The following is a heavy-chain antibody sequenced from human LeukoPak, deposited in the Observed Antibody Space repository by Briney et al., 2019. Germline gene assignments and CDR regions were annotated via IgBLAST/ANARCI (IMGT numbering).Heavy chain of an antibody. Sequence: SETLSLTCNVSGVSVTNNNYYWAWIRQSPGEALEWIGSVFHRGRTFYNPSVKGRVTTSLDTSKNQFSLKLDSVTSEDTSVYFCARDHPSGSFLGSWFDLWGQGTLVTVSS. J-gene: IGHJ5*02. D-gene: IGHD1-26*01. V-gene: IGHV4-39*02. CDR3: ARDHPSGSFLGSWFDL. CDR1: GVSVTNNNYY. CDR2: VFHRGRT.